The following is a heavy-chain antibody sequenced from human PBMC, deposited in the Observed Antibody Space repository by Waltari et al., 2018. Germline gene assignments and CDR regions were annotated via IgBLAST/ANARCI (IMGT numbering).Heavy chain of an antibody. CDR2: SYDSGTT. Sequence: QVHLQESGPGLVRPPDTLSLPCTVYGGSVSSLSWGWVRPPPGKGLEWIGHSYDSGTTNLNPSLKHRVSISADTRKNQFSLTLYSVTAADTAVYYCAREGGNSVYADFRYFDYWGQGILVTASS. D-gene: IGHD5-12*01. CDR3: AREGGNSVYADFRYFDY. V-gene: IGHV4-59*02. CDR1: GGSVSSLS. J-gene: IGHJ4*02.